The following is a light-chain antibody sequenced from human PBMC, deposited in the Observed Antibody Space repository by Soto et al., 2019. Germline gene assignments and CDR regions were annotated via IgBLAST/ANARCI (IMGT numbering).Light chain of an antibody. V-gene: IGKV3-15*01. CDR2: DTF. CDR1: QSVSSN. J-gene: IGKJ4*01. CDR3: QQYNNWPLT. Sequence: EIVMTQSPATLSVSPGERATLSCRASQSVSSNLAWYQQKPGQAPMLLIYDTFPRATGIPARFSGSGSGTEFTLTISSLQSEDFAVYYCQQYNNWPLTFGGGTKVEIK.